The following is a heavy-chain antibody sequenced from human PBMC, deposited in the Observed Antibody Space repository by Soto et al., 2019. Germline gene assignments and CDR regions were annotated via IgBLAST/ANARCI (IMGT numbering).Heavy chain of an antibody. Sequence: GGSLRLSCAASGFNFPAYPLSWVRQVPGMGLEWLGFIRTNAYGGTTAYAASLEGRFTISRDDSKSIAYLQMNSLKAEDTAVYYCTRGLGSSFGYSDYWGQGTLVT. CDR1: GFNFPAYP. V-gene: IGHV3-49*04. CDR3: TRGLGSSFGYSDY. D-gene: IGHD5-18*01. J-gene: IGHJ4*02. CDR2: IRTNAYGGTT.